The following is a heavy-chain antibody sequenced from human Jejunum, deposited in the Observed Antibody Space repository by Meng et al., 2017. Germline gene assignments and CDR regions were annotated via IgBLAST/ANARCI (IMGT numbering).Heavy chain of an antibody. CDR2: IYYSGST. CDR1: GCSISGSNYC. Sequence: HLQLQESGPGLVKASETLSLTCTVPGCSISGSNYCWGWIRQPPGKGLEWIGTIYYSGSTYYNPSLKSRVTISVDTSKNQFSLNLSSVTAADTAIYYCARVSKPYGSGLDPWGQGTLVTVSS. CDR3: ARVSKPYGSGLDP. V-gene: IGHV4-39*07. D-gene: IGHD3-10*01. J-gene: IGHJ5*02.